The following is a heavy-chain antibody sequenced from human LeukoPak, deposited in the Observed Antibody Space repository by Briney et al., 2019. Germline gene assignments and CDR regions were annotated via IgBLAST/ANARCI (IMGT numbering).Heavy chain of an antibody. J-gene: IGHJ6*04. CDR3: AELGITMIGGV. D-gene: IGHD3-10*02. Sequence: GGSLRLSCAASGFTFDDYGMSWVRQAPGKGLEWVSGITWNGGSTGYADSVKGRFTISRDNAKNSLYLQMNSLRAEDTAVYYCAELGITMIGGVWGKGTTVTISS. V-gene: IGHV3-20*04. CDR1: GFTFDDYG. CDR2: ITWNGGST.